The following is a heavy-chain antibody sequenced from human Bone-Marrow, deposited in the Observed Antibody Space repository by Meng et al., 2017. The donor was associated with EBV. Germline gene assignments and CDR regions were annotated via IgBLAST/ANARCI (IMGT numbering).Heavy chain of an antibody. CDR1: GFTFSSYS. CDR3: ARDVGGGDRLDY. CDR2: ISSSSSYI. Sequence: EVQLVESGGCLVKPGGSLRLSCAASGFTFSSYSMNWVRQAPGKGLEWVSSISSSSSYIYYADSVKGRFTISRDNAKNSLYLQMNSLRAEDTAVYYCARDVGGGDRLDYWGQGTLVTVSS. D-gene: IGHD2-21*02. J-gene: IGHJ4*02. V-gene: IGHV3-21*01.